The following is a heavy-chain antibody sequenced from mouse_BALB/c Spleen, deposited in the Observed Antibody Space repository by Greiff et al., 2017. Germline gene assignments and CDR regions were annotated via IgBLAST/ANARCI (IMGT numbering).Heavy chain of an antibody. J-gene: IGHJ2*01. CDR3: ARGGEPCNRCDGGDYFDY. Sequence: EVQLVESGAGLVKPGGSLTLSCAASGFTFTSYAMSWVRQTPVKRLEWVASISRGGSSYYPDGVKGRFTISSDNARNILYLQMSSLRSEDTAMYYCARGGEPCNRCDGGDYFDYWGQGTTVTVSA. D-gene: IGHD1-2*01. V-gene: IGHV5-6-5*01. CDR1: GFTFTSYA. CDR2: ISRGGSS.